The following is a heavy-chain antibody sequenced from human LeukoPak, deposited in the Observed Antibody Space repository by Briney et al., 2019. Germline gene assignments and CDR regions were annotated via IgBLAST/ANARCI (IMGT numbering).Heavy chain of an antibody. Sequence: ASVKVSCKASGYTFTTNGISWVRQAPGQGLEWMGWISAYNGNTNYAQKLQGRVTMTTDTSTSTVYMELRSLRSGDTAVYYCATALNWNYAMDVWGRGTTVTVSS. CDR1: GYTFTTNG. D-gene: IGHD1-1*01. V-gene: IGHV1-18*01. J-gene: IGHJ6*02. CDR3: ATALNWNYAMDV. CDR2: ISAYNGNT.